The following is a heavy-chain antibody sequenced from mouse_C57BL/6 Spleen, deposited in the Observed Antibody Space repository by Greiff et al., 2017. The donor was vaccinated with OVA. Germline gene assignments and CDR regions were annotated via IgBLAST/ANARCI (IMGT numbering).Heavy chain of an antibody. CDR3: AKDSSGPYAMDD. CDR2: IYPGSGST. D-gene: IGHD3-2*02. V-gene: IGHV1-55*01. CDR1: GYTFTSYW. J-gene: IGHJ4*01. Sequence: QVQLQQPGAELVKPGASVKMSCKASGYTFTSYWITWVKQRPGQGLEWIGDIYPGSGSTNYNEKFKRKATRTVDTSSSTAYMQLSSLTSEDSAVYYCAKDSSGPYAMDDWGQGTSVTVSS.